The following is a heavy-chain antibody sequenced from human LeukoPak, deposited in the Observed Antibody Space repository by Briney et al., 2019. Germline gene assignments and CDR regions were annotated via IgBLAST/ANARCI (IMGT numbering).Heavy chain of an antibody. CDR2: TYCRSKWYS. D-gene: IGHD6-19*01. J-gene: IGHJ4*02. Sequence: SQTLSLTCAISGDSVSSNSATWNWIRQSPSRGLEWLGKTYCRSKWYSDYAVSVKSRIIFNPDTSKNQISLHLTFVTPEDTAVYYCARSSSGYFDYWGQGTLVTVSS. CDR1: GDSVSSNSAT. CDR3: ARSSSGYFDY. V-gene: IGHV6-1*01.